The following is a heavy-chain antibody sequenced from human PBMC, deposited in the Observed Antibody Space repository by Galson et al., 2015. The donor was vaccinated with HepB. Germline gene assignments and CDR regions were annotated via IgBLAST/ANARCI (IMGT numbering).Heavy chain of an antibody. Sequence: TLSLTCTVSGGSISSGGYYWSWIRQHPGKGLEWIGYIYYSGSTYYNPSLKSRVTISVDTSKNQFSLKLSSVTAADTAVYYCARDSPTPYGGLALDYWGQGTLVTVSS. V-gene: IGHV4-31*03. CDR3: ARDSPTPYGGLALDY. D-gene: IGHD4-23*01. CDR1: GGSISSGGYY. CDR2: IYYSGST. J-gene: IGHJ4*02.